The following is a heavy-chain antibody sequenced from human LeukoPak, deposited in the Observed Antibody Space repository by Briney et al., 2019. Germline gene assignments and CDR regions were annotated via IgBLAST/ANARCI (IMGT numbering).Heavy chain of an antibody. CDR2: ISYDGSNK. J-gene: IGHJ3*02. V-gene: IGHV3-30*18. D-gene: IGHD3-10*01. Sequence: GGSLRLSCAASGFTFSSYGMHWVRQAPGKGLEWVAVISYDGSNKYYADSVKGRFTISRDNSKNTLYLQMNSLRAEDTAVYYCAKRITMVRGAKGAFDIWGQGTMVTVSS. CDR3: AKRITMVRGAKGAFDI. CDR1: GFTFSSYG.